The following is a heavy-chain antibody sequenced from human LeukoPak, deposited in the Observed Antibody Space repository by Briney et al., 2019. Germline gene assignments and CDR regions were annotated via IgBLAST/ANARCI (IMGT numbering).Heavy chain of an antibody. D-gene: IGHD2-2*02. Sequence: GESLKTSCKGSGYTFTNYWIGWVRQMPGKGLEFMGIIYPGDSDTRYSPSFQGQVTISVDKSINTAYLQWSSLKALDTAMYYCARHRVPATAIRTPLYNWFDPWGQGTLVTVSS. CDR2: IYPGDSDT. CDR3: ARHRVPATAIRTPLYNWFDP. J-gene: IGHJ5*02. V-gene: IGHV5-51*01. CDR1: GYTFTNYW.